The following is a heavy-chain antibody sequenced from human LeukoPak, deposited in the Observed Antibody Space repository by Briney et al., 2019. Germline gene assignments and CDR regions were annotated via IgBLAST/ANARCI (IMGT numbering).Heavy chain of an antibody. CDR1: GYTLTELS. CDR2: MNPNSGNT. D-gene: IGHD3-16*02. CDR3: ARAEIRLVRDYVWGSYRYRRRSIDY. J-gene: IGHJ4*02. Sequence: ASVKVSCKVSGYTLTELSMHWVRQAPGQGLEWMGWMNPNSGNTGYAQKFQGRVTMTRNTSISTAYMELSSLRSEDTAVYYCARAEIRLVRDYVWGSYRYRRRSIDYWGQGTLVTVSS. V-gene: IGHV1-8*01.